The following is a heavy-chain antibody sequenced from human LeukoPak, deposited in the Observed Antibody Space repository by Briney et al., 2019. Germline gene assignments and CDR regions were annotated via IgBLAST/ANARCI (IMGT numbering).Heavy chain of an antibody. CDR2: IYYSGST. Sequence: SETLSLPCTVSGGSISRYYWSWIRQPPGKGLEWIGYIYYSGSTNYNPSLKSRVTISVDTSKNQFALKLSSVTAADTAVYYCARGGRSGSYYIDYWGQGTLVTVSS. D-gene: IGHD1-26*01. CDR3: ARGGRSGSYYIDY. J-gene: IGHJ4*02. V-gene: IGHV4-59*01. CDR1: GGSISRYY.